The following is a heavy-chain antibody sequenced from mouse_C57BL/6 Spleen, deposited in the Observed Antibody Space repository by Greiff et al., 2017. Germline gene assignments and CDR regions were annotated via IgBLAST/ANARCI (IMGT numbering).Heavy chain of an antibody. Sequence: QVQLQQSGPGLVQPSQSLSITCTVSGFSLTSYGVHWVRQSPGKGLEWLGVIWRGGSTDYNAAFISRLSISKDNSKSQVFFKMNSLQADDTAIYYCASSDGYYYAMDYWGQGTSVTVSS. D-gene: IGHD2-3*01. V-gene: IGHV2-2*01. CDR3: ASSDGYYYAMDY. CDR2: IWRGGST. J-gene: IGHJ4*01. CDR1: GFSLTSYG.